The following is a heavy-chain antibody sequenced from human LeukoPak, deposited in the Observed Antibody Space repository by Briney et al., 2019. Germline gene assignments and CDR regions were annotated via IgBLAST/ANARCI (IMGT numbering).Heavy chain of an antibody. J-gene: IGHJ3*01. Sequence: GASVKVSCKASGYTFTDYDLHWMRQAPGQGLEWMGWINPKRGVTTYAQKFQGRVTMTRDTSITTAYMELTRLRSDDTTIYYCARERNYGDYGKSIDVWGQGTKVTVSS. CDR2: INPKRGVT. CDR3: ARERNYGDYGKSIDV. V-gene: IGHV1-2*02. D-gene: IGHD4-17*01. CDR1: GYTFTDYD.